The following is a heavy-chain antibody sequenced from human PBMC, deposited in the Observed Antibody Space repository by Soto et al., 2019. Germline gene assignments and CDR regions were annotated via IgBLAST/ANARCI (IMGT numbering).Heavy chain of an antibody. CDR1: GGTFSSYA. Sequence: ASVKVSCKASGGTFSSYAISWVRQAPGQGLEWVGGIIPIFGTANYAQKFQGRVTITADESTSTAYMELSSLRSEDTAVYYCARTGVEHYFGYWGQGTLVTVSS. CDR3: ARTGVEHYFGY. D-gene: IGHD2-2*01. CDR2: IIPIFGTA. J-gene: IGHJ4*02. V-gene: IGHV1-69*13.